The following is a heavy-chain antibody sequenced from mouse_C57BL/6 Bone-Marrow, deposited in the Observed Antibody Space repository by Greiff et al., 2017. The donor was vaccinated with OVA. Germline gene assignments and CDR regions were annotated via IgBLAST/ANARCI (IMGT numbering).Heavy chain of an antibody. Sequence: EVQGVESGAELVRPGASVKLSCTASGFNIKDDYMHWVKQRPEQGLEWIGWIDPENGDTEYASKFQGKATITADTSSNTAYLQLSSLTSEDTAVYYCTGGWLLLAWFAYWGQGTLVTVSA. V-gene: IGHV14-4*01. CDR1: GFNIKDDY. D-gene: IGHD2-3*01. CDR2: IDPENGDT. CDR3: TGGWLLLAWFAY. J-gene: IGHJ3*01.